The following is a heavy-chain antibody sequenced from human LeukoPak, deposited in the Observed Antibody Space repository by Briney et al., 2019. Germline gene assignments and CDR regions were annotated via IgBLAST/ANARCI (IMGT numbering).Heavy chain of an antibody. V-gene: IGHV3-7*04. CDR2: ITLDGSDS. CDR3: TTENWYVFEL. Sequence: PGGSLSLSCAASGFPFSSYWMAWVRQAPGKGLEWVATITLDGSDSYYVDSVKGRFTVSRDNAKNSLYLQMNSLRVEDTAVFYCTTENWYVFELWGQGYLFTVSS. CDR1: GFPFSSYW. D-gene: IGHD5/OR15-5a*01. J-gene: IGHJ4*02.